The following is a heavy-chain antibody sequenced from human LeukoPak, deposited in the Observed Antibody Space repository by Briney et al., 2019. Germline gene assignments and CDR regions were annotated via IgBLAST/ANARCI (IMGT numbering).Heavy chain of an antibody. CDR1: GYTFTSYD. J-gene: IGHJ6*03. V-gene: IGHV1-8*03. Sequence: ASVKVSCKASGYTFTSYDINRVRQATGQGLEWMGWMNPNSGNTGYAQKFQGRVTITRNTSISTAYMELSSLRSEDTAVYYCARVPRVGATIYYYYMDVWGKGTTVTVSS. D-gene: IGHD5-12*01. CDR2: MNPNSGNT. CDR3: ARVPRVGATIYYYYMDV.